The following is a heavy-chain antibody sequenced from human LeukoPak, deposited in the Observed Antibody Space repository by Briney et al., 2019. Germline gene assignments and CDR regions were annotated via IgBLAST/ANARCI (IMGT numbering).Heavy chain of an antibody. Sequence: GGSLRLSCSASGFTFSSYAMRWVRQAPGKGLEYVSAISSNGGSTYYADSVKGRFTISRDNSKNTLYLQMSSLRAEDTAVYYCVKAYIAAAFFYYYGMDVWGKGTTVTVSS. CDR3: VKAYIAAAFFYYYGMDV. CDR2: ISSNGGST. J-gene: IGHJ6*04. D-gene: IGHD6-13*01. CDR1: GFTFSSYA. V-gene: IGHV3-64D*06.